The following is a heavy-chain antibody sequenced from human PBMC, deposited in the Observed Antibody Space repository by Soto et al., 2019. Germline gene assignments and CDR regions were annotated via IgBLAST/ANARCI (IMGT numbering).Heavy chain of an antibody. CDR1: GGSISSYY. CDR2: INYIGST. V-gene: IGHV4-59*12. D-gene: IGHD3-10*01. Sequence: PSETLSLTCTVSGGSISSYYWSWIRQPPGKGLEWIGYINYIGSTYYNPSLKSRVTISVDTSKNQLSLKLSSVAAADTAVYYCARAYGSGYMDVWGQGTTVTV. CDR3: ARAYGSGYMDV. J-gene: IGHJ6*02.